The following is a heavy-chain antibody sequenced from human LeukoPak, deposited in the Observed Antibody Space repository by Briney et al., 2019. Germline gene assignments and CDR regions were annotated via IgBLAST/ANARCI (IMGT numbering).Heavy chain of an antibody. J-gene: IGHJ1*01. CDR2: MSEGGSTT. Sequence: GGSLRLSCVASGFTFNKYAMSWVRQAPGKGLEWVSLMSEGGSTTYYADSVKGRFTISRDNSKNTLYLQMNSLRFEDKAVYYCARGPPGPAGYFQYWGQGTLVTVSS. V-gene: IGHV3-23*01. CDR1: GFTFNKYA. CDR3: ARGPPGPAGYFQY. D-gene: IGHD3-10*01.